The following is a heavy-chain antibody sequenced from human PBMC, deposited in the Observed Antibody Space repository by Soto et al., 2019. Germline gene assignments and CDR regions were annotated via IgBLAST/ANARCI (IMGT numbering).Heavy chain of an antibody. D-gene: IGHD6-13*01. CDR3: ARDSVYSGYYYYYGMDV. Sequence: HPGGSLRLSCAASGFTFSSYGMHWVRQAPGKGLEWVVVIWYDGSNKYYADSVKGRFTISRDNSKNTLYLQMNSLRAEDTAVYYCARDSVYSGYYYYYGMDVWGQGTTVTVSS. V-gene: IGHV3-33*01. CDR2: IWYDGSNK. J-gene: IGHJ6*02. CDR1: GFTFSSYG.